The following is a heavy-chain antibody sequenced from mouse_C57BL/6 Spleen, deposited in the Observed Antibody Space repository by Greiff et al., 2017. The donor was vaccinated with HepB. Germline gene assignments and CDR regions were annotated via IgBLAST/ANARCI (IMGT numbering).Heavy chain of an antibody. CDR1: GYTFTSYD. J-gene: IGHJ2*01. CDR2: IYPRDGST. CDR3: ARDYYGSSLYYFDY. D-gene: IGHD1-1*01. V-gene: IGHV1-85*01. Sequence: VQLQQSGPELVKPEASVKLSCKASGYTFTSYDINWVKQRPGQGLEWIGWIYPRDGSTKYNEKFKGKATLTVDTSSSTAYMELHSLTSEDSAVYFCARDYYGSSLYYFDYWGQGTTLTVSS.